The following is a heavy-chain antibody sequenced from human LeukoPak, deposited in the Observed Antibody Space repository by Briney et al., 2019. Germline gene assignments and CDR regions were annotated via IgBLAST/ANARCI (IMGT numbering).Heavy chain of an antibody. V-gene: IGHV1-46*01. CDR3: ARVGRLVGADFDY. Sequence: ASVEVSCKASGYTFTSYYMHRVRQAPGQGLEWMGIINPSGGSTSYAQKFQGRVTMTRDTSTSTVYMELSSLRSEDTAVYYCARVGRLVGADFDYWGQGTLVTVSS. J-gene: IGHJ4*02. D-gene: IGHD1-26*01. CDR1: GYTFTSYY. CDR2: INPSGGST.